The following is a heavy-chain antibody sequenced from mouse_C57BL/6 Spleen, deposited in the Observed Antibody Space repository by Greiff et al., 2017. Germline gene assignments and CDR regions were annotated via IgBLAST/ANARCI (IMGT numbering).Heavy chain of an antibody. J-gene: IGHJ2*01. D-gene: IGHD1-2*01. CDR2: ISYDGSN. CDR3: ARDGDYGLGFDY. V-gene: IGHV3-6*01. Sequence: VQLKESGPGLVKPSQSLSLTCSVTGYSITSGYYWNWIRQFPGNKLEWMGYISYDGSNNYNPSLKNRISITRDTSKNQIFLKLNSVTTEDTATYYCARDGDYGLGFDYWGQGTTLTVSS. CDR1: GYSITSGYY.